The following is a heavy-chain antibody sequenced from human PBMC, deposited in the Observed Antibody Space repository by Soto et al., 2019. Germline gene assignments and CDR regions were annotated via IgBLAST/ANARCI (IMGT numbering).Heavy chain of an antibody. CDR2: IKPSGGST. CDR1: GYIFASYY. CDR3: ARDFRGYQGMDV. V-gene: IGHV1-46*01. D-gene: IGHD3-10*01. Sequence: QVQLVQSGAEVKKPGASVKISCKASGYIFASYYMHWVRQAPGQGLEWMGMIKPSGGSTSYAQKFQGRVSMTRDTSTRTVYMELSSLRSEDTAVYYCARDFRGYQGMDVWGQGTTVTVSS. J-gene: IGHJ6*02.